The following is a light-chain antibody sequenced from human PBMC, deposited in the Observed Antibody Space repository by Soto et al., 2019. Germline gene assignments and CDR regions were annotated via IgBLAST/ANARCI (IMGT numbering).Light chain of an antibody. CDR1: QGISSW. V-gene: IGKV1-12*01. CDR3: QRTTSFPLT. Sequence: DVQMTQSPSFVSASVGDRVTITCRASQGISSWLAWYQHKPGRAPKLLIHAASSLESGVPSRFSGIGSGTAVTLPISSLQPEDFATYYCQRTTSFPLTFGGGTKVEIK. J-gene: IGKJ4*01. CDR2: AAS.